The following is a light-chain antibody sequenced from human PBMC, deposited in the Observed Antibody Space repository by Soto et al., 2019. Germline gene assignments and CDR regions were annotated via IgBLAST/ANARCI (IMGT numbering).Light chain of an antibody. V-gene: IGKV1-5*03. CDR1: QSITSW. CDR2: QAS. CDR3: QQYNDYPWT. Sequence: DIQMTQSPSTLSTSVGARVTITCRASQSITSWLAWYQQKPGKAPKLLIYQASALESGVPSRFSGSGAETEFTLTISSLQPDDFATYYCQQYNDYPWTFGQGTRV. J-gene: IGKJ1*01.